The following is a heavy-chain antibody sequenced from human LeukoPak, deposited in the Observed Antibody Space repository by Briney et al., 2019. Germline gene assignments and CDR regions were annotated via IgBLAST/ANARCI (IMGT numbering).Heavy chain of an antibody. V-gene: IGHV3-20*01. J-gene: IGHJ5*02. CDR3: ARDRGYCSGGSCYNWFDP. Sequence: GGSLRLSCAASGFTFDDYCMSWVRQAPGKGLEWVSGINWNGGSTGYADSVKGRFSISRDKAKNSLYLQMNSLRAEDTALYHCARDRGYCSGGSCYNWFDPWGQGTLVTVSS. D-gene: IGHD2-15*01. CDR2: INWNGGST. CDR1: GFTFDDYC.